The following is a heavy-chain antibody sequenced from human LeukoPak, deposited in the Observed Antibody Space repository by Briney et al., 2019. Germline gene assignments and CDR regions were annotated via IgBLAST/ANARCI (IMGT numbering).Heavy chain of an antibody. J-gene: IGHJ6*02. CDR2: ISGSGGST. CDR1: GFTFSSYA. Sequence: GGSLRLSCAASGFTFSSYAMSWVRQAPGKGLEWVSAISGSGGSTYYADSVKDRFTISRDNSKNTLYLQMNSLRAEDTAVYYCAKDLTLSSSWFYYYYYYGMDVWGQGTTVTVSS. D-gene: IGHD6-13*01. CDR3: AKDLTLSSSWFYYYYYYGMDV. V-gene: IGHV3-23*01.